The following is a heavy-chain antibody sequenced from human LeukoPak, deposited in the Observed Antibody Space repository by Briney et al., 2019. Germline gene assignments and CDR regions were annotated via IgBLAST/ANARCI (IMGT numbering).Heavy chain of an antibody. CDR2: IYYSGST. CDR3: ASTYDSSGEGFDY. Sequence: PSETLSLTCTVSGGSISSSSYYWGWIRQPPGKGLEWIGSIYYSGSTNYNPSLKSRVTISVDTSKNQFSLKLSSVTAADTAVYYCASTYDSSGEGFDYWGQGTLVTVSS. CDR1: GGSISSSSYY. J-gene: IGHJ4*02. V-gene: IGHV4-39*07. D-gene: IGHD3-22*01.